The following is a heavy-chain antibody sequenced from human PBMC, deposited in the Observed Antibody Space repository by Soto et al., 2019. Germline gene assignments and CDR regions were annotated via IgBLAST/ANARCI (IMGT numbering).Heavy chain of an antibody. V-gene: IGHV3-23*01. CDR2: ISGSGGST. Sequence: PGGSLRLSCAASGFTFSSYAMSWVRQAPGKGLEWVSAISGSGGSTYYADSVKGRFTISRDNSKNTLYLQMNSLRAEDTAVYYCAKVVAIMITFGGVIVMDYMDVWGKGTTVTVSS. D-gene: IGHD3-16*02. CDR3: AKVVAIMITFGGVIVMDYMDV. CDR1: GFTFSSYA. J-gene: IGHJ6*03.